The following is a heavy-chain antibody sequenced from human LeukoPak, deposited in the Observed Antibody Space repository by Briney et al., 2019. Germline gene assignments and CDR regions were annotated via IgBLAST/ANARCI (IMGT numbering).Heavy chain of an antibody. CDR3: ASRSIAADVDY. J-gene: IGHJ4*02. CDR2: ISSSGSTI. Sequence: PGGSLRLSCAASGFTFSDYYMSWIRQAPGKGLEWVSYISSSGSTIYYTDSVKGRFTISRDNAKNSLYLQMNSLRAEDTAVYYCASRSIAADVDYWGQGTLVTVSS. CDR1: GFTFSDYY. V-gene: IGHV3-11*01. D-gene: IGHD6-6*01.